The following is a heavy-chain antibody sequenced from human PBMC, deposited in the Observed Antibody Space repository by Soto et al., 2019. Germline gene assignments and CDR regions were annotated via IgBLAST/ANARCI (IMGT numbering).Heavy chain of an antibody. CDR2: IYPGDSDT. CDR1: GYRFPSYW. J-gene: IGHJ6*02. D-gene: IGHD6-13*01. Sequence: GEYLKIYCKGSGYRFPSYWIGWVRQLPGKGLEWMGIIYPGDSDTRYSPSFQGQVTISADKSISTAYLQWSSLKASDTAMYYCARHVFSSSWCYYYYGMDVWGQGTTVTVSS. V-gene: IGHV5-51*01. CDR3: ARHVFSSSWCYYYYGMDV.